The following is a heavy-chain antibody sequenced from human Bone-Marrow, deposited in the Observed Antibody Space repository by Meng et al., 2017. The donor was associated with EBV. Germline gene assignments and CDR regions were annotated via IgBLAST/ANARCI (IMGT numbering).Heavy chain of an antibody. CDR2: INHSGST. D-gene: IGHD5-12*01. CDR3: ARGAISGYDADFDY. Sequence: QVQLQQWGVGLLKPPXTLSLTCAVYGGSFSGYYWSWIRQPPGKGREWIGEINHSGSTNYNPSLKSRVTISVDTSKNQFSLKLSSLTAADTAVYYCARGAISGYDADFDYWGQGTLVTVSS. V-gene: IGHV4-34*01. CDR1: GGSFSGYY. J-gene: IGHJ4*02.